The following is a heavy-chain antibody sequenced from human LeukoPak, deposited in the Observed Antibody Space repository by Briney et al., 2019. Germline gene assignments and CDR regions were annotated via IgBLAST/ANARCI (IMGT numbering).Heavy chain of an antibody. V-gene: IGHV4-59*01. D-gene: IGHD3-22*01. CDR1: GGSISSYY. CDR3: AREISMTVGGGAFDI. Sequence: KASETLSLTCSVSGGSISSYYLTWIRQPPGKGLEWIGYIYYTGSTNYNPSLKSRVTISVDTSKNQFSLKLTSVTPADTAVYYCAREISMTVGGGAFDIWGQGTMVTVSS. CDR2: IYYTGST. J-gene: IGHJ3*02.